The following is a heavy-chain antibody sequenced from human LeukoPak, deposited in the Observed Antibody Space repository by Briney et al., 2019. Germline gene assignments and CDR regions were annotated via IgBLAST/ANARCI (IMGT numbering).Heavy chain of an antibody. CDR3: ARATTVTIAYFDY. CDR2: INSDGSST. CDR1: GFTVGSNY. Sequence: GGSLRLSCAASGFTVGSNYMSWVRQAPGKGLVWVSRINSDGSSTSYADSVKGRFTISRDNAKNTLYLQMNSLRAEDTAVYYCARATTVTIAYFDYWGQGTLVTVSS. V-gene: IGHV3-74*01. D-gene: IGHD4-17*01. J-gene: IGHJ4*02.